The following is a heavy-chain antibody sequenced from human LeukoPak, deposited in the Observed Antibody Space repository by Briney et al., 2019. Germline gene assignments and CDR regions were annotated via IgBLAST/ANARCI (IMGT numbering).Heavy chain of an antibody. CDR2: IYSGGST. Sequence: GGSLRLSCAASGFTVSINYMSSVPQGPGEGVEWGSVIYSGGSTYYADSVNGRFTISRDNSKNKLYLQMNSLRAEDTAVYYCARDLKLSYSSSWYYVWFDPWGQGTLVTVSS. J-gene: IGHJ5*02. CDR3: ARDLKLSYSSSWYYVWFDP. V-gene: IGHV3-53*05. CDR1: GFTVSINY. D-gene: IGHD6-13*01.